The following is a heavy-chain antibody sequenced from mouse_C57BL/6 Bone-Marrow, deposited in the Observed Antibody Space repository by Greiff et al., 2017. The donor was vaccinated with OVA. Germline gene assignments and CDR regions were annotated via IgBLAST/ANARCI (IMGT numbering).Heavy chain of an antibody. Sequence: EVKLMESGGGLVKPGGSLKLSCAASGFTFSDYGMHWVRQAPEKGLEWVAYIRSGSSTIYYADTVKGRFTISRDNAKNTLFLQMTSLRSEDTAMYYGARLYYYGSPHWYFDVWGTGTTVTVSS. CDR1: GFTFSDYG. D-gene: IGHD1-1*01. CDR2: IRSGSSTI. V-gene: IGHV5-17*01. CDR3: ARLYYYGSPHWYFDV. J-gene: IGHJ1*03.